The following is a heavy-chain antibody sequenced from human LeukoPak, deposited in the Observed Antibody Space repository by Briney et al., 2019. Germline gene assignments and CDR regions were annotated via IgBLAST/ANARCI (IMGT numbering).Heavy chain of an antibody. CDR3: ARRSYRGVIGLYYYYYMDV. V-gene: IGHV3-7*01. Sequence: PGGSLRLSCAGSGFIFDSHALTWVRQAPGKGLEWVANIKEDGSEKYYVDSVKGRFTMSRDNAKNSVYLQMNRLRVEDTAVYYCARRSYRGVIGLYYYYYMDVWGKGTPVTVSS. CDR1: GFIFDSHA. J-gene: IGHJ6*03. CDR2: IKEDGSEK. D-gene: IGHD3-16*02.